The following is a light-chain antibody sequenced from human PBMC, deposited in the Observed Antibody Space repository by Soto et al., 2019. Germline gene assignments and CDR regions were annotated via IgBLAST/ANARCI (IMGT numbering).Light chain of an antibody. CDR1: QGISSY. CDR3: HQLNSLFT. CDR2: AAS. V-gene: IGKV1-9*01. Sequence: IQLTQSPSSLSASVGDRVTITCRASQGISSYLAWYQQKPGKAPKLLIYAASTLQSGVPSRFSGSGSGTDFTLTISSLQPEDFATYYFHQLNSLFTFGPGTKVDIK. J-gene: IGKJ3*01.